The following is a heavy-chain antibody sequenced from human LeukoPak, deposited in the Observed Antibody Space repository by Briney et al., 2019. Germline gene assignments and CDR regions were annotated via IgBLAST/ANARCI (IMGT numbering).Heavy chain of an antibody. Sequence: SETLSLTCALFGRSIIGHHWNWIRQSPGKGLEWIGSIYYSGSTYYNPSLKSRVTISVDTSKNQFSLKLSSVTAADTAVYYCARRSSSSPTPYWFDPWGQGTLVTVSS. D-gene: IGHD6-6*01. CDR2: IYYSGST. CDR3: ARRSSSSPTPYWFDP. V-gene: IGHV4-39*01. J-gene: IGHJ5*02. CDR1: GRSIIGHH.